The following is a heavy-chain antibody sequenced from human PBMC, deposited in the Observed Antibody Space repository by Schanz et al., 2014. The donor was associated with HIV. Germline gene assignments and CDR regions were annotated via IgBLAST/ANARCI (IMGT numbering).Heavy chain of an antibody. CDR2: ISSDGGHS. V-gene: IGHV3-43*02. CDR1: FFTFSLSR. J-gene: IGHJ4*02. CDR3: ARDFREGGRSWYKKGMGFDY. Sequence: VQLVESGGGVVQAGRSLSISFSCAFFTFSLSRMNWVRQAPGKGLEWLSVISSDGGHSYYADSVKGRFTISRDNSKDSLFLQINSLRIEDTAFYHCARDFREGGRSWYKKGMGFDYWGQGTLVTVSS. D-gene: IGHD6-13*01.